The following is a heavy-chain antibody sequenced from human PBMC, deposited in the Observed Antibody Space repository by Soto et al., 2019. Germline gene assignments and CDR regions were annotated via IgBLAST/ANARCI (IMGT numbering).Heavy chain of an antibody. CDR3: ARDNKRYSYGIDY. D-gene: IGHD5-18*01. J-gene: IGHJ4*02. Sequence: QVQLQESGPGLVKPSQTLSLICTVSGGSISSGGYYWSWIRQHPGKGLEWIGYIYYSGSTYYNPSLKSRVTISVDTSKNQFSLKLSSVTAADTAVYYCARDNKRYSYGIDYWGQGTLVTVSS. CDR1: GGSISSGGYY. CDR2: IYYSGST. V-gene: IGHV4-31*03.